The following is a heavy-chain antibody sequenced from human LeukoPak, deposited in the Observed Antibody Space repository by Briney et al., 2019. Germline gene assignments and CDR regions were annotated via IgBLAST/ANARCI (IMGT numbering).Heavy chain of an antibody. V-gene: IGHV4-39*07. CDR1: GGSISSSSYY. CDR3: AREGGLLWFGELLKESVDY. Sequence: SETLSLTCTVSGGSISSSSYYWGWIRQPPGKGLEWIGSIYYSGSTYYNPSLKSRVTISVDTSKNQFSLKLSSVTAADTAVYYCAREGGLLWFGELLKESVDYWGQGTLVTVSS. CDR2: IYYSGST. J-gene: IGHJ4*02. D-gene: IGHD3-10*01.